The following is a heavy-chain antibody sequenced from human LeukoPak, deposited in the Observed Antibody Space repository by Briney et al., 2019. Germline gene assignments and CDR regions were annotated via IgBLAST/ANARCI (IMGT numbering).Heavy chain of an antibody. Sequence: ASETLSLTCAVYGGSFSGYYWSWIRQPPGKGLEWIGEINHSGSTNYNPSLKSRVTISVDTSKNQFSLKLSSVTAADTAVYYCAREVLLWFGELLYYYYGMDVWGQGTTVTVSS. CDR3: AREVLLWFGELLYYYYGMDV. CDR1: GGSFSGYY. V-gene: IGHV4-34*01. D-gene: IGHD3-10*01. CDR2: INHSGST. J-gene: IGHJ6*02.